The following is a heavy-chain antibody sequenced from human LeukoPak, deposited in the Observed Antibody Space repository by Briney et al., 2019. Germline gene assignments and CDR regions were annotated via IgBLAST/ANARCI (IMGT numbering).Heavy chain of an antibody. CDR3: AREMKSPYYYDSSGKYYFDY. Sequence: ASVKVSCKASGGTFSSYAISWVRQAPGQGLEWMGRIIPIFGTANYAQKLQGRVTITTDESTSTAYMELSRLRSEDTAVYYCAREMKSPYYYDSSGKYYFDYWGQGTLVTVSS. J-gene: IGHJ4*02. CDR2: IIPIFGTA. D-gene: IGHD3-22*01. CDR1: GGTFSSYA. V-gene: IGHV1-69*05.